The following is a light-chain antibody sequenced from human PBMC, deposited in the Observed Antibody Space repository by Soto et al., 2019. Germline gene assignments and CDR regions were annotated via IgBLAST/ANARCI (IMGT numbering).Light chain of an antibody. J-gene: IGLJ1*01. CDR2: EVS. V-gene: IGLV2-14*01. Sequence: QSALTQPASVSGSPGQSITISCTGTSSDVGAYNSVSWYQQYPGKAPKLMMYEVSNRPSGVSDRFSGSKSGNTASLTISGLHTGEEADYYCSSYRSSSAYVFGAGTKLTVL. CDR1: SSDVGAYNS. CDR3: SSYRSSSAYV.